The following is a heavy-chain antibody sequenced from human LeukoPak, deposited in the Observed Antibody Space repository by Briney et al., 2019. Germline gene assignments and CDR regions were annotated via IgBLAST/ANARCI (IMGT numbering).Heavy chain of an antibody. CDR2: INPNSGGT. J-gene: IGHJ4*02. CDR3: ARDSGDYDFWSGYFD. D-gene: IGHD3-3*01. CDR1: GYTFTGYY. V-gene: IGHV1-2*02. Sequence: GASVKVSCKASGYTFTGYYMHWVRQAPGQGLEWMGWINPNSGGTNYAQKLQGRVTMTTDTSTSTAYMELRSLRSDDTAVYYCARDSGDYDFWSGYFDWGQGTLVTVSS.